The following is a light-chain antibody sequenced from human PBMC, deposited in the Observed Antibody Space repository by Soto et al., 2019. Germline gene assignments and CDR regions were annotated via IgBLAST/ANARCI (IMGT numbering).Light chain of an antibody. CDR2: AAS. J-gene: IGKJ2*01. V-gene: IGKV1-8*01. CDR3: QRYYSYPYT. Sequence: AIRMTQSPSAFSASTGDRVTITCRASQGISSYLAWYQQKPGKAPKLLIYAASTLQSGVASRFSGSGSGTDFTLTVSCLRSEDFATYFCQRYYSYPYTFGQGTKLELK. CDR1: QGISSY.